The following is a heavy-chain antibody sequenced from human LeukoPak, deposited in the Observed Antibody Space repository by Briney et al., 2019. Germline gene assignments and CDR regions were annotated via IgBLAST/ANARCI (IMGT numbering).Heavy chain of an antibody. CDR1: GYTFTNYG. CDR2: ISAYNENT. J-gene: IGHJ5*02. Sequence: ASVKVSCKASGYTFTNYGISWVRQAPGQGLEWMGWISAYNENTNYAQKFQGRVTMTTDTSTSTAYMELRSLRSDDTAVYYCARDHGKQWPRYNWFDPWGQGTLSPSPQ. D-gene: IGHD6-19*01. V-gene: IGHV1-18*01. CDR3: ARDHGKQWPRYNWFDP.